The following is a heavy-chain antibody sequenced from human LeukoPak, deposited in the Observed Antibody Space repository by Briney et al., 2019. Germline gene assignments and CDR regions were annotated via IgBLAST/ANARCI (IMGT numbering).Heavy chain of an antibody. CDR3: ASLYYGDPNFDY. J-gene: IGHJ4*02. CDR2: ISTSGSTI. CDR1: GFTFSDYY. Sequence: GGSLRPSCAASGFTFSDYYMSWIRQAPGKGLECVSYISTSGSTIYYADSVKGRFTISRDNAKNSLYLQMNSLRAEDTAVYYCASLYYGDPNFDYWGQGTLVTVSS. V-gene: IGHV3-11*01. D-gene: IGHD4-17*01.